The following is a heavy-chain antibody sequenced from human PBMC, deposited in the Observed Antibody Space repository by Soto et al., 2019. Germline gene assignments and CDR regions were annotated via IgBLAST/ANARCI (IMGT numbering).Heavy chain of an antibody. CDR3: ARDYFDWATHHGWLDP. V-gene: IGHV3-53*01. CDR1: GFSVSRDY. CDR2: IYTSGTT. Sequence: GGSLRLSCAASGFSVSRDYINWVRQAPGKGLEWVSVIYTSGTTYFADSVKGRFTTSTDNSKNTVFLQMNSLRAEDTAIYYCARDYFDWATHHGWLDPWGQGTLVTVSS. J-gene: IGHJ5*02. D-gene: IGHD3-9*01.